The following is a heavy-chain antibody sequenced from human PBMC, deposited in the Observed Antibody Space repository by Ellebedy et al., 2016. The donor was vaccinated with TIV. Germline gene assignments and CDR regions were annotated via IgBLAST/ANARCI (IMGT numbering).Heavy chain of an antibody. CDR2: IYYSGST. D-gene: IGHD5-24*01. CDR1: GGSISSYY. V-gene: IGHV4-59*06. J-gene: IGHJ4*02. Sequence: SETLSLXXTVSGGSISSYYWSWIRQHPGKSLEWIGYIYYSGSTYYNPSLKSRVTISVDTSKNQFSLKLSSVTAADTAVYYCARDHDAFDYWGQGTLVTVSS. CDR3: ARDHDAFDY.